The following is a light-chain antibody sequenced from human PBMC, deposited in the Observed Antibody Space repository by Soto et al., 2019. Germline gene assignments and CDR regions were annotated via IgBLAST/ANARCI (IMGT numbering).Light chain of an antibody. CDR3: QQYGSSPWP. V-gene: IGKV3-20*01. CDR2: GTS. CDR1: RNINGNY. Sequence: EVVLTQSPGTLSLSPGERATLSCRASRNINGNYLGWYQLKRGQAPRLLIYGTSIRATGIPDRFSGSGSGTDFTLTISRLEPEDFAVYYCQQYGSSPWPFGQGTKVEIK. J-gene: IGKJ1*01.